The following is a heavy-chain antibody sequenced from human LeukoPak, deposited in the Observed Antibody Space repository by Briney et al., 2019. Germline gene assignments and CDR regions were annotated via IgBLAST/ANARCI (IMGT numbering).Heavy chain of an antibody. CDR3: ARSGGRRGFNDAFDI. Sequence: GGSLRLSCAASGCSFTSYTMNWVREAPGKGLEWVSSISGRSTYKYYADSLKGRFTISRDNAKNSLHLEMNGLRAEDTAVYYCARSGGRRGFNDAFDIWGQGTMVTVSS. J-gene: IGHJ3*02. D-gene: IGHD3-16*01. V-gene: IGHV3-21*01. CDR2: ISGRSTYK. CDR1: GCSFTSYT.